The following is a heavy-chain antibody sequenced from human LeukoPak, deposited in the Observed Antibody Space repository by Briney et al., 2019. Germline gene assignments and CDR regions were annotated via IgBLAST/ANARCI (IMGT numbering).Heavy chain of an antibody. J-gene: IGHJ4*02. CDR2: IWYDGSNE. V-gene: IGHV3-33*01. CDR3: ARDLAGGYFDY. D-gene: IGHD2-15*01. Sequence: GGSLRLSCAASGFTFSSYGMHWVRQAPGKGLEWVAIIWYDGSNEYYADSVKGRFTISRDNSKNTLYLQMNSLRVEDTAIYHCARDLAGGYFDYWGQGTLVTVSS. CDR1: GFTFSSYG.